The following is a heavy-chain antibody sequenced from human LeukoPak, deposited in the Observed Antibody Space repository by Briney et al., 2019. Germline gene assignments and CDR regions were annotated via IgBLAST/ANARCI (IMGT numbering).Heavy chain of an antibody. Sequence: GGSLRLSCAASGFTFSSYGMHWVRQAPGKGLEWVAVISYDGSNKYYADSVKGRFTISRDNSKNTLYLQMNSLRAEYTAVYYCAKDWDYWGQGTLVTVSS. CDR1: GFTFSSYG. J-gene: IGHJ4*02. CDR3: AKDWDY. V-gene: IGHV3-30*18. CDR2: ISYDGSNK.